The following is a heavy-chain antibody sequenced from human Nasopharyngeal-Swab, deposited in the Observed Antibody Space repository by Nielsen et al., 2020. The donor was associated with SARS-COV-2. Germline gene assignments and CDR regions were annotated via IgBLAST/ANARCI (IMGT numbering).Heavy chain of an antibody. CDR3: ARDAPAHYGAFY. CDR2: IAHDASNE. V-gene: IGHV3-30*03. D-gene: IGHD4-17*01. Sequence: VRQAPGKGLEWVAFIAHDASNEYYGDSVKGRFSISRDSSKNTLYLQMDSLQGEDTAVYYCARDAPAHYGAFYWGRGTLVTVSS. J-gene: IGHJ4*02.